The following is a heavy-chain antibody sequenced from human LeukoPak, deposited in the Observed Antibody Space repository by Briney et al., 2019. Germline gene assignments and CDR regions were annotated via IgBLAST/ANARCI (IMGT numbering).Heavy chain of an antibody. D-gene: IGHD3-22*01. V-gene: IGHV1-2*02. J-gene: IGHJ4*02. Sequence: ASVKLSCKASGYTFTGYYMHCVRQAPGQGLEWMGWINPNSGGTNYAQKFQGRVTMTRDTSISTAYMELSRLRSDDTAVYYWARQWDYCDSSGYLFDYWGQGTLVTVSS. CDR2: INPNSGGT. CDR1: GYTFTGYY. CDR3: ARQWDYCDSSGYLFDY.